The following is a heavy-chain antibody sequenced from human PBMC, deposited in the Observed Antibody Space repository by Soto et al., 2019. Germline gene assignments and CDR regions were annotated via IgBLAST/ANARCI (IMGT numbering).Heavy chain of an antibody. CDR2: IIPMLDSA. D-gene: IGHD3-22*01. CDR1: GGTFDNYA. CDR3: ARTYHYDSLGKTYFYYGMDV. J-gene: IGHJ6*02. V-gene: IGHV1-69*12. Sequence: QVQLVQSGAEVKQPGSSVKVSCKASGGTFDNYAITWVRQAPGQGLEWMAGIIPMLDSANYAEKFQDRVTMTADGSTSTVYMEVSSLRSEDTAVYYCARTYHYDSLGKTYFYYGMDVWGQGTTVTVSS.